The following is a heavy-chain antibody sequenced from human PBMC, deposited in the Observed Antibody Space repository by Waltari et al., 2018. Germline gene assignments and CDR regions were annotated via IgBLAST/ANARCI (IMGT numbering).Heavy chain of an antibody. J-gene: IGHJ6*02. CDR3: ARGSYCSGGSCYYYYGMDV. Sequence: QVQLVQSGAEVTKPGASVKVSCKASGYTFTSYDINWVRQATCPGLEWMGWMNPNRGNTGYAQKFQGRVTMTRNTSISTAYMELSSLRSEDTAVYYCARGSYCSGGSCYYYYGMDVWGQGTTVTVSS. D-gene: IGHD2-15*01. V-gene: IGHV1-8*01. CDR1: GYTFTSYD. CDR2: MNPNRGNT.